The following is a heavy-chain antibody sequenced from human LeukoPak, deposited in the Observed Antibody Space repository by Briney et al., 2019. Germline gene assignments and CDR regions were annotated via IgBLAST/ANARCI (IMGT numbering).Heavy chain of an antibody. Sequence: PGGSLRLSCAASGFIFDEYTMHWVRQAPGKGLGWVALISWDAGDSYYADSVRGRFTISRDNSDNSLFLQMNGLGTEDTALYYCARDMWDGYNTYSFDSWGQGTLVIVSS. CDR3: ARDMWDGYNTYSFDS. V-gene: IGHV3-43*01. J-gene: IGHJ4*02. CDR2: ISWDAGDS. CDR1: GFIFDEYT. D-gene: IGHD5-24*01.